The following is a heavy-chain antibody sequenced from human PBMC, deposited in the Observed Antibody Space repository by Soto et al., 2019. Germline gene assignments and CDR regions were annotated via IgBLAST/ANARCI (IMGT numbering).Heavy chain of an antibody. V-gene: IGHV1-69*13. CDR2: IIPIFGTA. CDR1: GGTFSSYA. Sequence: SVKVSCKASGGTFSSYAISWVRQAPGQGLEWMGGIIPIFGTANYAQKFQGRVTITADESTSTAYMELSSLRSEDTAVYYCARVTTPPNYYYYGMDVWGQGTTVTVS. CDR3: ARVTTPPNYYYYGMDV. D-gene: IGHD3-22*01. J-gene: IGHJ6*02.